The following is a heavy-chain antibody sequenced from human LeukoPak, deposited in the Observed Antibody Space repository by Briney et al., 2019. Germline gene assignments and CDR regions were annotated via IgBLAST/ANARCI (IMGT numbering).Heavy chain of an antibody. CDR2: ISYLSSHV. CDR3: GRAFPPLRTSSAGDL. D-gene: IGHD3-16*01. J-gene: IGHJ4*02. V-gene: IGHV3-21*01. CDR1: GFTFSDYD. Sequence: NPGGSLRLSCSASGFTFSDYDMNWVRQAPGKGLEWVSSISYLSSHVYYGDSVTGRFSISRDNAKNSLYLQMNSLGAEDTAIYYCGRAFPPLRTSSAGDLWGQGILVTVSS.